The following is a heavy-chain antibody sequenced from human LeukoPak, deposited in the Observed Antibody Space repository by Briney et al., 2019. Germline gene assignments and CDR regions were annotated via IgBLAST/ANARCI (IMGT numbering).Heavy chain of an antibody. J-gene: IGHJ3*02. V-gene: IGHV3-30*03. CDR2: ISYDGSNK. CDR3: ARGGSYLIAFDI. CDR1: GFTFSSYG. D-gene: IGHD1-26*01. Sequence: GRSLRLSCAASGFTFSSYGMHWVRQAPGKGLEWVAFISYDGSNKYYADSVKGRFTISRDNSKNTLYLQMNSLRAEDTAVYYCARGGSYLIAFDIWGQGTMVTVSS.